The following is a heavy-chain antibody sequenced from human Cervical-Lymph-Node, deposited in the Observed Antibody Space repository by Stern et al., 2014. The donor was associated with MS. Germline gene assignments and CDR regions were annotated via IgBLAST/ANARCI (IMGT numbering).Heavy chain of an antibody. D-gene: IGHD3-3*01. CDR3: AHNEITLFGVGNVGFDY. Sequence: QITLKESGPALVKPTQTLTLTCNFSGFLLASSGVGVGWIRQPPGKALEWLDLIYGDNDKRYSPSLKSRLTITKDSSKNQVVLTMTDMDPMDTATYYCAHNEITLFGVGNVGFDYWGQGTLVTVSS. J-gene: IGHJ4*02. V-gene: IGHV2-5*02. CDR1: GFLLASSGVG. CDR2: IYGDNDK.